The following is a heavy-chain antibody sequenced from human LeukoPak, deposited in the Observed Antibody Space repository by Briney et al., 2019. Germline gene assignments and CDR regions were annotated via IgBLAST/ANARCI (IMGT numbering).Heavy chain of an antibody. Sequence: GWSVRLSCAASGFTFGGYSMTWVRQAPGKGLEWVANINLDGSDTFYVDVVKGRFTISRDNADNSLYLQMNSLRPEDTAVYYCGRVIAGAIGYWGQRPLVTLPT. J-gene: IGHJ4*02. CDR1: GFTFGGYS. CDR3: GRVIAGAIGY. CDR2: INLDGSDT. V-gene: IGHV3-7*01. D-gene: IGHD6-13*01.